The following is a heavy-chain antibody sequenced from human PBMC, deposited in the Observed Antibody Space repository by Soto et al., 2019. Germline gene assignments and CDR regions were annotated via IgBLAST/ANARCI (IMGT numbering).Heavy chain of an antibody. D-gene: IGHD3-3*01. CDR2: IIPIFGTA. V-gene: IGHV1-69*13. CDR1: GGTFSSYA. CDR3: ARRRDTIFGVVVYYYYGMDV. J-gene: IGHJ6*02. Sequence: SVKVSCKASGGTFSSYAISWVRQAPGQGLEWMGGIIPIFGTANYAQKFQGRVTITADESTSIAYMELSSLRSEDTAVYYCARRRDTIFGVVVYYYYGMDVWGQGTTVTVSS.